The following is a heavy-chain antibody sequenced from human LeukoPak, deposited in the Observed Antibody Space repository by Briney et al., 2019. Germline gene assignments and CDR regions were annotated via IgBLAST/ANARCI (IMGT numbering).Heavy chain of an antibody. CDR3: ALADTPRHFDP. J-gene: IGHJ5*02. CDR1: GYTLTEVS. Sequence: ASVKVSCKVSGYTLTEVSMHWVRQGPGKGLEWMGGFDPEDGEIICAQKFQGRVTMTEDTSTDTAYIELSGLRSDDTAVYYCALADTPRHFDPWGQGILVTVSS. V-gene: IGHV1-24*01. CDR2: FDPEDGEI. D-gene: IGHD2-15*01.